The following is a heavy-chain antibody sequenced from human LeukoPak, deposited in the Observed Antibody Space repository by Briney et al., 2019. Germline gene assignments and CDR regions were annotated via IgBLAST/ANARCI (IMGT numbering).Heavy chain of an antibody. Sequence: GGSLRLSCAASGFTFSSYSMNWVRQAPGKGLEWVSSISSSSSYIYYADSVKGRFTISRDNAKNSLYLQMNSLRAEDTAVYYCARDCSSTSCYGKWGQGTLVTVSS. V-gene: IGHV3-21*01. CDR2: ISSSSSYI. CDR1: GFTFSSYS. CDR3: ARDCSSTSCYGK. D-gene: IGHD2-2*01. J-gene: IGHJ4*02.